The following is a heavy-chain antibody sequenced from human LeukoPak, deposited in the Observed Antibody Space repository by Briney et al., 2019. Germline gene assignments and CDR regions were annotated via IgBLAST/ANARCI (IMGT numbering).Heavy chain of an antibody. V-gene: IGHV3-15*01. CDR2: IKSKTDGGTT. Sequence: GALRLSCAASGFTFSNAWMSWVRQAPGKGLEWVGRIKSKTDGGTTDYAAPVKGRFTISRDDSKNTLYLQMNSLKTEDTAVYYCTTDPTMVRGVMAYYYYGMDVWGQGTTVTVSS. J-gene: IGHJ6*02. CDR1: GFTFSNAW. CDR3: TTDPTMVRGVMAYYYYGMDV. D-gene: IGHD3-10*01.